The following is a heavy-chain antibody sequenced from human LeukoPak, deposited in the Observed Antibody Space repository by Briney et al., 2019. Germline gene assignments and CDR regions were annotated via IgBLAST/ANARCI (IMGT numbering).Heavy chain of an antibody. J-gene: IGHJ6*02. Sequence: GGSLRLSCAASGFTFSSYGMHWVRQAPGKGLEWVAVISYDGSNKYYADSVKGRFTISRDNSKNALYLQMNSLRAEDTAVYYCAKDRGGYGVPGSYYYGMDVWGQGTTVTVSS. CDR2: ISYDGSNK. D-gene: IGHD5-12*01. V-gene: IGHV3-30*18. CDR3: AKDRGGYGVPGSYYYGMDV. CDR1: GFTFSSYG.